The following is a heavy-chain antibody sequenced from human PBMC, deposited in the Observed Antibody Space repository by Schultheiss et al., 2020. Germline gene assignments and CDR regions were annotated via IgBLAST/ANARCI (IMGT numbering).Heavy chain of an antibody. CDR3: ARAVVVAATPYYYYGMDV. Sequence: ASVKVSCKASGYTFTSYDINWVRQATGQGLEWMGWMNPNSGNTGYAQKFQGRVTMTTDTSTSTAYMELSSLRSEDTAVYYCARAVVVAATPYYYYGMDVWGQGTTVTVSS. J-gene: IGHJ6*02. CDR2: MNPNSGNT. CDR1: GYTFTSYD. D-gene: IGHD2-15*01. V-gene: IGHV1-8*01.